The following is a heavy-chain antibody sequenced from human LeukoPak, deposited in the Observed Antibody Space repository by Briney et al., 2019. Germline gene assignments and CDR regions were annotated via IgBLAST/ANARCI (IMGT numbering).Heavy chain of an antibody. CDR3: ARVGPDYDY. Sequence: ASVKVSCKASGYTFTSYYMHWVRQAPGQGLEWMGIINPSGGSTSYAQKLQGRVTMTTDTSTSTAYMELSSLRSEDTAVYYCARVGPDYDYWGQGTLVTVSS. J-gene: IGHJ4*02. CDR2: INPSGGST. V-gene: IGHV1-46*01. D-gene: IGHD3-16*01. CDR1: GYTFTSYY.